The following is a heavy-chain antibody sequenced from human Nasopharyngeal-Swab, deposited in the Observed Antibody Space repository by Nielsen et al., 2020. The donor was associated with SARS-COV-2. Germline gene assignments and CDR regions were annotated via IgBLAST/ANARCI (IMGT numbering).Heavy chain of an antibody. D-gene: IGHD3-10*01. Sequence: GGSLRLSCAASGFTFSSYSMNWVRQAPGKGLEWVSSISSSSSYIYYADSVKGRFTISRDNAKNSLYLQMNSLRAEDTAVYYCARKDVFAYGVDAFDIWGQGTMVTVSS. CDR2: ISSSSSYI. CDR1: GFTFSSYS. V-gene: IGHV3-21*01. CDR3: ARKDVFAYGVDAFDI. J-gene: IGHJ3*02.